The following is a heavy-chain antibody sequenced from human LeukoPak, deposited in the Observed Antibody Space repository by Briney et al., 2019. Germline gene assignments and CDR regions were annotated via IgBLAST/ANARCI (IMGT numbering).Heavy chain of an antibody. V-gene: IGHV1-58*02. Sequence: ASVKVSCKASGFTFTSSAMQWVRQARGQRLEWIGWIVVGSGNTNYAQKFQGRVTITADESTSTAYMELSSLRSEDTAVYYCARDPEPYYYDSSGKSWGQGTLVTVSS. CDR1: GFTFTSSA. CDR3: ARDPEPYYYDSSGKS. D-gene: IGHD3-22*01. J-gene: IGHJ4*02. CDR2: IVVGSGNT.